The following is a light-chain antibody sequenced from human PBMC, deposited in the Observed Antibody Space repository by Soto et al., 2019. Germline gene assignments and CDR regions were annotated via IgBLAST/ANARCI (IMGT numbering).Light chain of an antibody. CDR1: SSNIGNNY. CDR3: GTWDSSLSYV. CDR2: DNN. V-gene: IGLV1-51*01. J-gene: IGLJ1*01. Sequence: QSVLTQPPSVSAAPGQTVTISCSGSSSNIGNNYVSWYQQLPGTAPKLLIYDNNKRPSGIPDRFSGSKSGTSATLGITGLQTGDEADYYCGTWDSSLSYVFGTGTKVTVL.